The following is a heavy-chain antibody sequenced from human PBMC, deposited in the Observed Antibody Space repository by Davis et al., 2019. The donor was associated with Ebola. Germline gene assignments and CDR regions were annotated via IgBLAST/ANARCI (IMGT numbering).Heavy chain of an antibody. V-gene: IGHV1-18*04. CDR3: ARAQFPTTSDH. Sequence: ASVKVSCKASEYTFTAYYIHWVRQAPGQGLEWMGWINPHNGNTNYAQNVQGRVIMTSDTATTTAYMEVGSLRSDDTAVYYCARAQFPTTSDHWGQGTLVTVSS. CDR2: INPHNGNT. D-gene: IGHD1-1*01. CDR1: EYTFTAYY. J-gene: IGHJ4*02.